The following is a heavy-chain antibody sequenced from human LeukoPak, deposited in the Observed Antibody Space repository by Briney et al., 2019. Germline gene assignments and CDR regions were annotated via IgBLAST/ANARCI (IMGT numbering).Heavy chain of an antibody. CDR2: IYSSGST. CDR3: ATDIPNDINGVCPRAGNFDY. J-gene: IGHJ4*02. CDR1: GGSISNYY. Sequence: SETLSLTCTVSGGSISNYYWGWIRQPAGKGLEWIGRIYSSGSTNYKPSLKSRVTISVDKSKNQFSLKPSSVTAADTAVYYCATDIPNDINGVCPRAGNFDYWGQGTLVTVSS. D-gene: IGHD2-8*01. V-gene: IGHV4-4*07.